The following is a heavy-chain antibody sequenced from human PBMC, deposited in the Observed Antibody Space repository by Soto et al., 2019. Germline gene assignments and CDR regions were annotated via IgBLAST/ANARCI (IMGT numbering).Heavy chain of an antibody. J-gene: IGHJ4*02. CDR1: GGSISSSSYF. CDR3: ASVNILTGYSLDH. Sequence: SETLSLTCTVSGGSISSSSYFWGWIRQPPGKGLEWIGSIYYSGGTYYNPSLKSRVTISVDTSKNQFSLKLSSVTAADTAVYYCASVNILTGYSLDHWGRGTXVTVSS. D-gene: IGHD3-9*01. CDR2: IYYSGGT. V-gene: IGHV4-39*01.